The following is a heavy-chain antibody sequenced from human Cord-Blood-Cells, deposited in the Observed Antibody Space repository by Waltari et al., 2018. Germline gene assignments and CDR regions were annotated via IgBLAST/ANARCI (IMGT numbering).Heavy chain of an antibody. CDR3: ARTYSSSSFAFDI. CDR2: SYPDEAGP. Sequence: EVQLVQSGAEVKKPGESLKISCKGSGYSFTSYWIGWVRQMPGKGLEWMGISYPDEAGPRYRPAFQGQVTISADKAISTAYLQGSSLKASDTAMYYCARTYSSSSFAFDILGQGTMVTVSS. D-gene: IGHD6-6*01. J-gene: IGHJ3*02. CDR1: GYSFTSYW. V-gene: IGHV5-51*01.